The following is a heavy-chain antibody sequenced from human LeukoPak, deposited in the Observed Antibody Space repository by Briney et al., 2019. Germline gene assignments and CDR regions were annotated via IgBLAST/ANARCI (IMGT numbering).Heavy chain of an antibody. CDR1: GFTISRYG. Sequence: GGTLRLSCAASGFTISRYGMSWVRQVPGKGLEWVSSINGNGGSTAYTDSVKGRFTISRDNAKNSLYLQMNSLRVEDTAFYYCVRHDFWSGFKGGDYWGQGTLVTVSS. D-gene: IGHD3-3*01. CDR3: VRHDFWSGFKGGDY. V-gene: IGHV3-20*04. J-gene: IGHJ4*02. CDR2: INGNGGST.